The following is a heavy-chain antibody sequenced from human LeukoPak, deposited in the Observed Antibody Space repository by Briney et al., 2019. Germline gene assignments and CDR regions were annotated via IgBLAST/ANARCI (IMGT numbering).Heavy chain of an antibody. CDR1: GFTFNIYG. J-gene: IGHJ6*02. CDR2: ISYDGGNK. D-gene: IGHD6-13*01. Sequence: GGSLRLSCAASGFTFNIYGMHWVRQAPGKGLEWVAVISYDGGNKYYADSVKGRFTISRDNSKNTLFLQMNSLRGEDTAVYYCAKDPERSSPYYYYGMDAWGQGTTVTVSS. V-gene: IGHV3-30*18. CDR3: AKDPERSSPYYYYGMDA.